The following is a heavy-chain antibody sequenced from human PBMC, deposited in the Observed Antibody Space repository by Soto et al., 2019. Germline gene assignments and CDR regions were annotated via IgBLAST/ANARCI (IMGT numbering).Heavy chain of an antibody. CDR1: GGSFSGYY. V-gene: IGHV4-34*01. CDR3: ARGVGGKGFDY. CDR2: INHSGST. D-gene: IGHD6-19*01. Sequence: QVQLQQWGAGLLKPSETLSLTCAVYGGSFSGYYWSWIRQPPGKGLEWIGEINHSGSTNYDPSLKGRVTISVQTAQNQFSRKMSSVTAADAAVYYCARGVGGKGFDYWGQGTLVTVSS. J-gene: IGHJ4*02.